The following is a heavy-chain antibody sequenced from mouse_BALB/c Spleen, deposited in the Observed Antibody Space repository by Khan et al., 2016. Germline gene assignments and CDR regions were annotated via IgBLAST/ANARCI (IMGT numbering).Heavy chain of an antibody. Sequence: QVQLQQSGAELVRPGSSVKISCKAADYAFSRYWMNWVKQRPGQGLEWIGQIYPGDGDTNYNGKFKGKATLTADKFSSTAYMQLSSLTSEECAVYCCARGTPFAYWGQGTLVTVSA. CDR3: ARGTPFAY. D-gene: IGHD2-14*01. CDR2: IYPGDGDT. J-gene: IGHJ3*01. V-gene: IGHV1-80*01. CDR1: DYAFSRYW.